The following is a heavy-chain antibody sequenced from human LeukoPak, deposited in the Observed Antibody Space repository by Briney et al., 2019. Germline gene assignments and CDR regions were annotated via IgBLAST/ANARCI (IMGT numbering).Heavy chain of an antibody. Sequence: GGSLRLSCAASGFTVSNTYMSWVRQAPGKGLEWVSAIYSEGSTYYLDSVRGRFTISRDSSNNTLYLQMNSLRADDTAVYYCARLHRRQFTSFDYWGQGTLITVS. CDR2: IYSEGST. V-gene: IGHV3-53*01. CDR3: ARLHRRQFTSFDY. CDR1: GFTVSNTY. D-gene: IGHD4-11*01. J-gene: IGHJ4*02.